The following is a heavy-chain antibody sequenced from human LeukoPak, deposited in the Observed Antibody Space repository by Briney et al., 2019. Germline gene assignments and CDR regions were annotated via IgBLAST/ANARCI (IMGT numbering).Heavy chain of an antibody. CDR3: ARAHITRGDAFDI. CDR2: ISAYNGNT. D-gene: IGHD2-21*01. J-gene: IGHJ3*02. Sequence: ASVKVSCKVSGYTLTELSMHWVRQAPGQGLEWMGWISAYNGNTNYAQKLQGRVTMTTDTSTSTAYMELRSLRSDDTAVYYCARAHITRGDAFDIWGQGTMVTVSS. V-gene: IGHV1-18*01. CDR1: GYTLTELS.